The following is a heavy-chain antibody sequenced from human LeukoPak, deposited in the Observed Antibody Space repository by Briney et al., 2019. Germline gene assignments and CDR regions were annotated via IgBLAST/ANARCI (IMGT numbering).Heavy chain of an antibody. J-gene: IGHJ5*02. CDR3: ARALQTYYYDSSGYLNRFDP. V-gene: IGHV3-48*01. CDR2: ISSSSSTI. Sequence: GGSLRLSCAASGFTFSSYSMNWVCQAPGKGLEWVSYISSSSSTIYYADSVKGRFTISRDNAKNSLYLQMNSLRAEDTAVYYCARALQTYYYDSSGYLNRFDPWGQGTLVTVSS. D-gene: IGHD3-22*01. CDR1: GFTFSSYS.